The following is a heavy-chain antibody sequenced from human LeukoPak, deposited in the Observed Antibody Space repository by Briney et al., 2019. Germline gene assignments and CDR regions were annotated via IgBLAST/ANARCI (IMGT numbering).Heavy chain of an antibody. Sequence: QPGGSLRLSCAASGFTFSSYWMHWVRQAPGKGLVWVSRINSDGSSTSYADSVKVRFTISRDNAKNTLYLQVNSLRAEDTAVYYCARGRYSSSRYDPGYFDYWGQGTLVTVSS. CDR1: GFTFSSYW. J-gene: IGHJ4*02. CDR3: ARGRYSSSRYDPGYFDY. CDR2: INSDGSST. D-gene: IGHD6-13*01. V-gene: IGHV3-74*01.